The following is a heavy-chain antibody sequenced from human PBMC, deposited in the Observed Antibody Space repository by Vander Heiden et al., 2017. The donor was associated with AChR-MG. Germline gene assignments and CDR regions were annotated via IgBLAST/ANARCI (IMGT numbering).Heavy chain of an antibody. CDR3: ARGQNIVVVPAATRGNAFDI. CDR2: IIPIFGTA. J-gene: IGHJ3*02. CDR1: GGTFSSYA. D-gene: IGHD2-2*01. Sequence: QVQLVQSGAEVTKPGSSVKVSCKASGGTFSSYAISGVRQAPGQGLEWMGGIIPIFGTANYAQKFQGRVTITADESTSTAYMELSSLRSEDTAVYYCARGQNIVVVPAATRGNAFDIWGQGTMVTVSS. V-gene: IGHV1-69*01.